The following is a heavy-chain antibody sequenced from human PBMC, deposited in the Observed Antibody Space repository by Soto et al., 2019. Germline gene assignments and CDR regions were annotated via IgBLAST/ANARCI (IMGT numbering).Heavy chain of an antibody. CDR1: GYTFTTYA. D-gene: IGHD3-3*01. CDR2: INAGNGNT. CDR3: AGEHDCLSLYGYDI. J-gene: IGHJ3*02. V-gene: IGHV1-3*01. Sequence: ASVKVSCKTSGYTFTTYAIHWVRQAPGQRLEWMGWINAGNGNTKYSQKFQDRVTITRDTSASSAYMALRSLRSEDTAVYYCAGEHDCLSLYGYDIWGQGSMVAV.